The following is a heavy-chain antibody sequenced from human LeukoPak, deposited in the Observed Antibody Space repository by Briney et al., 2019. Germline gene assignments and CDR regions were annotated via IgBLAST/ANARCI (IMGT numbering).Heavy chain of an antibody. CDR1: GGSISSYY. CDR3: ARLYGRGAFDI. J-gene: IGHJ3*02. D-gene: IGHD3-16*01. V-gene: IGHV4-59*08. CDR2: IYYSGST. Sequence: SETLSLTCTVSGGSISSYYWSWIRQPPGKGLEWIGYIYYSGSTNYNPFLKSRVTISVDTSKNQFSLKLSSVTAADTAVYYCARLYGRGAFDIWGQGTMVTVSS.